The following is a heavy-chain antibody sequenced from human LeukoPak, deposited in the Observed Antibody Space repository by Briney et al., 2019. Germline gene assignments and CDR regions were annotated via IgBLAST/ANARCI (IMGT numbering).Heavy chain of an antibody. J-gene: IGHJ4*02. CDR1: GFTFSSYA. CDR3: ARPRTDYGEFDY. CDR2: ISGSGGST. Sequence: GGSLRLSCAASGFTFSSYAMSWVRQAPGKGLEWVSAISGSGGSTYYADSVKGRFTISRDNSKNTLYLQMNSLRAEDTAVYYCARPRTDYGEFDYWGQGTLVTVSS. D-gene: IGHD4-17*01. V-gene: IGHV3-23*01.